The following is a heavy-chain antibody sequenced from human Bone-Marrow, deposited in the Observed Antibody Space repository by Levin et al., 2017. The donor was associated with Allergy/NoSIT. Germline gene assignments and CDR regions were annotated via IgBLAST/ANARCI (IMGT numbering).Heavy chain of an antibody. D-gene: IGHD3-3*01. V-gene: IGHV3-23*01. CDR2: VSYSGAST. CDR3: AVGLRSFFDY. Sequence: GESLKISCAASGFTFSGSAMFWLRQAPGRGPEWVSTVSYSGASTYYADSVKGRFAISRDNSRNSVYLQMNSLKGEDTAVYYCAVGLRSFFDYWGQGTLVTVSS. CDR1: GFTFSGSA. J-gene: IGHJ4*02.